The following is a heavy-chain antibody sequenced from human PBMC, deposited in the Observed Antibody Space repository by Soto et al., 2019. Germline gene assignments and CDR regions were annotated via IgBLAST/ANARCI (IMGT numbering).Heavy chain of an antibody. V-gene: IGHV3-21*06. J-gene: IGHJ6*02. D-gene: IGHD2-2*01. CDR3: AXDSDCHSTSCFFPPHV. Sequence: QLVESGGGLVKPGGSLRLSCSASGFTFSDENMSWVRQVPGKGLEWVSGISGGGSYIFYADSVQGRFSISRDNPKNSLFLEMNSLRVEDTAVXXXAXDSDCHSTSCFFPPHVWGQGTTVTVSS. CDR1: GFTFSDEN. CDR2: ISGGGSYI.